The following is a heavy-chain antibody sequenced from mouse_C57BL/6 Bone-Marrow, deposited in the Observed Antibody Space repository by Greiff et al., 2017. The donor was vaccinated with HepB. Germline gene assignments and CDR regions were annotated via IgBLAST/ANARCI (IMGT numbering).Heavy chain of an antibody. J-gene: IGHJ3*01. V-gene: IGHV2-2*01. CDR2: IWSGGST. CDR3: ARNSYYPFAY. CDR1: GFSLTSYG. Sequence: QVQLQQSGPGLVQPSQSLSITCTVSGFSLTSYGVHWVRQSPGKGLEWLGVIWSGGSTDYNAAFISRLSISKDNSKSQVFFKMNSLQADDTAIYYCARNSYYPFAYWGQGTLVTVSA. D-gene: IGHD1-1*01.